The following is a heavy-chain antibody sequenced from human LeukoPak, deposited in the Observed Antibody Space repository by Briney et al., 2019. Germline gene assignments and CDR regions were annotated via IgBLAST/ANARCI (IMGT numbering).Heavy chain of an antibody. CDR1: GFTFSSYW. D-gene: IGHD5-18*01. V-gene: IGHV3-74*01. CDR2: INSDGSST. CDR3: ARAISYGYGGLDY. Sequence: PGGSLRLSCAASGFTFSSYWMHWVRHAPGKGLVWVSRINSDGSSTSYADSVKGRFTISRDNAKNTLYLQMNSLRAEDTAVYYCARAISYGYGGLDYWGQGTLVTVSS. J-gene: IGHJ4*02.